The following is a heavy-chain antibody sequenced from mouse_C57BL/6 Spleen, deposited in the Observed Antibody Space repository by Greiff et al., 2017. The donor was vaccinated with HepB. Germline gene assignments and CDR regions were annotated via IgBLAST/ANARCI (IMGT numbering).Heavy chain of an antibody. CDR3: ARDEGYYEDWYFDV. CDR1: GFTFSDYY. V-gene: IGHV5-16*01. Sequence: EVKLVESEGGLVQPGSSMKLSCTASGFTFSDYYMAWVRQVPEKGLEWVANINYDGSSTYYLDSLKSRFIISRDNAKNILYLQMRSLKSEDTATYYCARDEGYYEDWYFDVWGTGTTVTVSS. D-gene: IGHD2-3*01. J-gene: IGHJ1*03. CDR2: INYDGSST.